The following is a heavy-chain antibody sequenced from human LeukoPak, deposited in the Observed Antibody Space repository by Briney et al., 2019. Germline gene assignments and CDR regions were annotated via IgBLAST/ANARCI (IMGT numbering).Heavy chain of an antibody. J-gene: IGHJ4*02. V-gene: IGHV3-33*01. Sequence: GGSLRLSCAASGFTFSSYGMHWVRQAPGKGLEWVAVIWYDGSNKYYADSVKGRFTISRDNSKNTLYLQMNSLRAEDTAVYYCARDRGPGGCSSTSCDLDYWGQGTLVTVSS. CDR2: IWYDGSNK. CDR3: ARDRGPGGCSSTSCDLDY. CDR1: GFTFSSYG. D-gene: IGHD2-2*01.